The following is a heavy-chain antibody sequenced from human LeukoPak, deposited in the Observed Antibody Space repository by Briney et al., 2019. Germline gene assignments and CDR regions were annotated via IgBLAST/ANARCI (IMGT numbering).Heavy chain of an antibody. D-gene: IGHD3-3*01. CDR2: IYSTGST. J-gene: IGHJ4*02. CDR1: GGSISSNF. CDR3: ARGVSIVGVLFSYFDY. V-gene: IGHV4-4*07. Sequence: SETLSLTRIVSGGSISSNFWSWIRQPAGKGLEWIGRIYSTGSTNYNPSLQSRVTMSVDTSKNQFSLKLSSVTAADTAVYYCARGVSIVGVLFSYFDYWGQGTLVTVSS.